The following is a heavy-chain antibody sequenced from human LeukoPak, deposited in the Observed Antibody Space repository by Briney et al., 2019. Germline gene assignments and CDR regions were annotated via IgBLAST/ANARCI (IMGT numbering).Heavy chain of an antibody. CDR3: AIAPIVRFSDMNWFDP. CDR1: GYTFTSYD. J-gene: IGHJ5*02. Sequence: ASVKVSCKASGYTFTSYDINWVRQATGQGLEWMGWMNPNSGNTGYAQKFQGRVTMTRNTSISTAYMELSSLRSEDTAVYYCAIAPIVRFSDMNWFDPWGQGTLVSVSS. D-gene: IGHD3-3*01. V-gene: IGHV1-8*01. CDR2: MNPNSGNT.